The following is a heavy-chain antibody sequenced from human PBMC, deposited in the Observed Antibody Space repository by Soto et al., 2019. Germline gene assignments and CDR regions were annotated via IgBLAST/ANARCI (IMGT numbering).Heavy chain of an antibody. CDR2: ISSSGSTI. D-gene: IGHD3-3*01. CDR1: GFTFSSYE. Sequence: PGGSLRLSCAASGFTFSSYEMNWVRQAPWKGLEWVSYISSSGSTIYYADSVKGRFTISRDNAKNSLYLQMNSLRAEDTAVYYCAREGARVRFLEWLPYYGMDVWGQGTTVTVSS. J-gene: IGHJ6*02. V-gene: IGHV3-48*03. CDR3: AREGARVRFLEWLPYYGMDV.